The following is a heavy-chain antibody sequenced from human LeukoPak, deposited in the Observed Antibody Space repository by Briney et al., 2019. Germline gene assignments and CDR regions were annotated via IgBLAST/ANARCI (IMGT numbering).Heavy chain of an antibody. Sequence: ASVKVSCKASGYTFTGYYMHWVRQAPGQGLEWMGWINPNSGGTNYAQKFQGWVTMTRDTSISTAYMELSRLRSDDTAVYYCARARGSSWYMSYYYGMDVWGQGTTVTVSS. CDR1: GYTFTGYY. CDR2: INPNSGGT. CDR3: ARARGSSWYMSYYYGMDV. D-gene: IGHD6-13*01. J-gene: IGHJ6*02. V-gene: IGHV1-2*04.